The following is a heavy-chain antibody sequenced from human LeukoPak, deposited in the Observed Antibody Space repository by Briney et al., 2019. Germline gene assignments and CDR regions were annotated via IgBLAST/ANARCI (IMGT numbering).Heavy chain of an antibody. CDR2: ISAYNGNT. J-gene: IGHJ4*02. CDR1: GYIFTGYY. V-gene: IGHV1-18*04. Sequence: ASVKVSCKASGYIFTGYYMHWVRQAPGQGLEWMGWISAYNGNTNYAQKLQGRVTMTTDTSTSTAYMELRSLRSDDTAVYYCARGPTGDYWGQGTLVTVSS. CDR3: ARGPTGDY.